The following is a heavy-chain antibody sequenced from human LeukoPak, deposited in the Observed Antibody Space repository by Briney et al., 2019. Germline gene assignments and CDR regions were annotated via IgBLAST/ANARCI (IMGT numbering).Heavy chain of an antibody. V-gene: IGHV4-39*01. Sequence: SETLSLTCTVSGGSISSSSYYWGWIRQPPGKGLEWIGSIYYSGSTYYNPSLKSRVTISVDTSKNQFSLKLSSVTAADTAVYYCARGLQREKQFLAPYAFDIWGQGTMVTVSS. D-gene: IGHD6-19*01. CDR2: IYYSGST. CDR3: ARGLQREKQFLAPYAFDI. J-gene: IGHJ3*02. CDR1: GGSISSSSYY.